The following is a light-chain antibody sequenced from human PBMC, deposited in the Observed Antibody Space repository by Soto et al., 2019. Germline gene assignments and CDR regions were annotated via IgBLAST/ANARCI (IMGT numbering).Light chain of an antibody. CDR2: DAS. CDR3: QQFNSYPLT. J-gene: IGKJ4*01. CDR1: QAINSA. V-gene: IGKV1-13*02. Sequence: QLTQSPSSLSASVGDKVTISCRASQAINSALAWCQQRPGKAPMVLIYDASILESGVPSRFSGSGSGTDFTLTISSLQPEDFATYYCQQFNSYPLTFGGGTKVDIK.